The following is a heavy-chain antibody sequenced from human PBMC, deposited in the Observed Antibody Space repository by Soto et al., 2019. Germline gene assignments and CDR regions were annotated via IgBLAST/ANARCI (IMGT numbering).Heavy chain of an antibody. D-gene: IGHD3-3*01. V-gene: IGHV3-15*07. J-gene: IGHJ4*02. Sequence: GGSLRLSCAASGFTFSNAWMNWVRQAPGKGLEWVGRIKSKTDGGKTDYAAPVKGRFTISRDDSKNTLYLQMNSLKTEDTAVYYCTREEPYYDFWSGYYTNCHFDYWGQGTLVTVSS. CDR2: IKSKTDGGKT. CDR1: GFTFSNAW. CDR3: TREEPYYDFWSGYYTNCHFDY.